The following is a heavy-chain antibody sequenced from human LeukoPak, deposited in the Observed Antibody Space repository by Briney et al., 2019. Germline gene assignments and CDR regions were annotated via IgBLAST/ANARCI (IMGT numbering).Heavy chain of an antibody. CDR1: GFTFSDYY. CDR3: VHGGDNDWFDP. Sequence: GGSLRLSCAASGFTFSDYYMSWIRQAPGKGLEWVSYISSSGSIIYYADSVKGRFTISRDNAKNSLSLQMNSLRAEDTAVYYCVHGGDNDWFDPWGQGTLVTVSS. CDR2: ISSSGSII. V-gene: IGHV3-11*04. J-gene: IGHJ5*02. D-gene: IGHD1-14*01.